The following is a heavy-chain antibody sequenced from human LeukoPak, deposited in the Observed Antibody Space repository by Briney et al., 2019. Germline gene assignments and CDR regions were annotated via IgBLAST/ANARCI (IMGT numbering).Heavy chain of an antibody. Sequence: PSETLSLTCTVSGGSISSSSYYWGWIRQPPGKGLEWIGSIYYSGSTNYNPSLKSRVTISVDTSKNQFSLKLSSVTAADTAVYYCARGEYYYDSSGYYYLSYFDYWGQGTLVTVSS. V-gene: IGHV4-39*07. J-gene: IGHJ4*02. CDR1: GGSISSSSYY. D-gene: IGHD3-22*01. CDR3: ARGEYYYDSSGYYYLSYFDY. CDR2: IYYSGST.